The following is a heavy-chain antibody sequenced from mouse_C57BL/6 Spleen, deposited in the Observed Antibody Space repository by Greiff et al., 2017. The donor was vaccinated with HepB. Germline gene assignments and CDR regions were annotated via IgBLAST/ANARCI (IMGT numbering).Heavy chain of an antibody. J-gene: IGHJ1*03. D-gene: IGHD2-5*01. CDR2: INPSTGGT. CDR3: ARSSDSNHWYFDV. Sequence: EVHLVESGPELVKPGASVKISCKASGYSFTGYYMNWVKQSPEKSLEWIGEINPSTGGTTYNQKFKAKATLTVDKSSSTAYMQLKSLTSEDSAVYYCARSSDSNHWYFDVWGTGTTVTVSS. V-gene: IGHV1-42*01. CDR1: GYSFTGYY.